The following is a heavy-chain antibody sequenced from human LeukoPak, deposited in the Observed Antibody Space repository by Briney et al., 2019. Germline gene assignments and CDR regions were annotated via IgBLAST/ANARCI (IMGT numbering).Heavy chain of an antibody. CDR2: IYSGGST. Sequence: GGSLRLSCVASGFTVSSNYMSWVRQAPGKGLEWVSVIYSGGSTYYADSVKGRFTISRDNSKNTLYLQMNSLRAEDTAVYYCARVQQHDFWSGYADYWGQGTLVTVSS. CDR1: GFTVSSNY. D-gene: IGHD3-3*01. J-gene: IGHJ4*02. CDR3: ARVQQHDFWSGYADY. V-gene: IGHV3-53*01.